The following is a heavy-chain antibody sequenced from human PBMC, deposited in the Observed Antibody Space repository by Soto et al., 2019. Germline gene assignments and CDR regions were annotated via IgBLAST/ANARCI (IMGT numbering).Heavy chain of an antibody. Sequence: QVQLQESGPGLVKPSQTLSLTCTVSGGSISSGGYYWSWIRQHPGKGLEWIGYIYYSGSTYYNPSLKSRVTISVDTSQNQFSLKLSSVTAADTAVYYCARVRTPYGSGSYYAYYSDYWGQGTLVTVSS. D-gene: IGHD3-10*01. J-gene: IGHJ4*02. CDR1: GGSISSGGYY. CDR2: IYYSGST. V-gene: IGHV4-31*03. CDR3: ARVRTPYGSGSYYAYYSDY.